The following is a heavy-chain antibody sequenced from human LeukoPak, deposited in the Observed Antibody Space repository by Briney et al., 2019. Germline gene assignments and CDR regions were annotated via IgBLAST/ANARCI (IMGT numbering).Heavy chain of an antibody. V-gene: IGHV4-61*08. CDR1: GGSVSSGGYY. CDR2: IYYSGST. D-gene: IGHD4-17*01. CDR3: ARKDYGDYSFDY. J-gene: IGHJ4*02. Sequence: SETLSLTCTVSGGSVSSGGYYWSWIRQPPGKGLEWIGYIYYSGSTNYNPSLKSRVTISVDTSKNQFSLKLTSVTAADTAVYYCARKDYGDYSFDYWGQGTLATVSS.